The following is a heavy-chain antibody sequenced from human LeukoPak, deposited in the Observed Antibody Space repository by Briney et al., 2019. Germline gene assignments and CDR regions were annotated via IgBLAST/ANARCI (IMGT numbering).Heavy chain of an antibody. CDR1: GFSFSTYA. J-gene: IGHJ4*02. V-gene: IGHV3-21*06. D-gene: IGHD2-15*01. CDR3: ARDRPTGASRVFVVQ. CDR2: MSSGSRYI. Sequence: GGSLRLSCTASGFSFSTYAMTWVRQAPGRGLEWISSMSSGSRYIYYADSVRGRFTISRDNAKNSLYLLMNNLRAEDTAIYYCARDRPTGASRVFVVQWGQGTPVTVSS.